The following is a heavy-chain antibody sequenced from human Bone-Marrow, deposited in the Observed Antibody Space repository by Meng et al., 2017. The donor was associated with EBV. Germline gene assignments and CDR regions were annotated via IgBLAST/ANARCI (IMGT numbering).Heavy chain of an antibody. V-gene: IGHV3-74*01. Sequence: EVQLVDVGGAVVRPGGSLNLSCEGSGYTFSRYWMHWVRQVPGKGLLWVSRINEHGSITTYADSVKGRFTISRDNAKNTMYLQMNSLRDEDTGVYFCSRDLVGSADSWGQGTLVTVSS. CDR1: GYTFSRYW. CDR3: SRDLVGSADS. J-gene: IGHJ4*02. CDR2: INEHGSIT. D-gene: IGHD3-16*01.